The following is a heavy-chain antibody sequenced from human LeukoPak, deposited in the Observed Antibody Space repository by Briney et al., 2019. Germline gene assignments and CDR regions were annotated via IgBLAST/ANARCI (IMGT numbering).Heavy chain of an antibody. CDR2: IKQDGSEK. Sequence: PGGTLRLSCAASGFTFSSYRMSWGCHAPGKGLESVSNIKQDGSEKYYVDSVKGRFTISRDNAKNSLYLQMNSLRAEDTAVYYCARGLYNRNYWGQGTLVTVSS. V-gene: IGHV3-7*01. CDR3: ARGLYNRNY. J-gene: IGHJ4*02. D-gene: IGHD1-14*01. CDR1: GFTFSSYR.